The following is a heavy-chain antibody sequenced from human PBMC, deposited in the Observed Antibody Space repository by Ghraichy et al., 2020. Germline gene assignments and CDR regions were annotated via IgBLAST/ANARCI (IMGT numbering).Heavy chain of an antibody. CDR1: GVSLSDNY. J-gene: IGHJ3*02. D-gene: IGHD3-10*01. Sequence: SETLSLTCSVYGVSLSDNYWAWIRQPPGKGLEWIGELNHSGNINYNPSLKSRVSISLDTSKNQFSLNLTPVTASDTAVYYCARGRITLLRGVIIRDAFDIWGQGTVVTVSS. CDR2: LNHSGNI. V-gene: IGHV4-34*01. CDR3: ARGRITLLRGVIIRDAFDI.